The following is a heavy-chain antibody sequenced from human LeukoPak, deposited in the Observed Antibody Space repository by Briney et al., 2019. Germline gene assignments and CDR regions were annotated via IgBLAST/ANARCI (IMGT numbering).Heavy chain of an antibody. V-gene: IGHV1-46*01. Sequence: GASVKVSCKASGYTFTSYYMHWVRQAPGQGLEWMGIINPSGGSTSYAQKFQGRVTMTRDTSTSTVYMELSSVTAADTAVYYCARDSPYYDILTGYPRPFDYWGQGTLVTVSS. CDR2: INPSGGST. CDR1: GYTFTSYY. D-gene: IGHD3-9*01. CDR3: ARDSPYYDILTGYPRPFDY. J-gene: IGHJ4*02.